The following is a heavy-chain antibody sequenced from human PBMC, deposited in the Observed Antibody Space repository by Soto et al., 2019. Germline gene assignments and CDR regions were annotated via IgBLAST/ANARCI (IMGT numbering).Heavy chain of an antibody. V-gene: IGHV5-10-1*01. Sequence: GESLKISCKGSGYSFTSYWISWVRQMPGKGLEWMGRIDPSDSYTNYSPSFQGHVTISADKSISTAYLQWSSLKASDTAMYYCARLYCSSTSCEGGFDYWGQGTLVTVSS. CDR1: GYSFTSYW. D-gene: IGHD2-2*01. J-gene: IGHJ4*02. CDR2: IDPSDSYT. CDR3: ARLYCSSTSCEGGFDY.